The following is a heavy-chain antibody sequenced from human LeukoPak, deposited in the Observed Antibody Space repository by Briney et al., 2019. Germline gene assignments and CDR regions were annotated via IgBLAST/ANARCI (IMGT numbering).Heavy chain of an antibody. Sequence: SETLSLTCTVAGGSMKSYYWSWIRQTPGKGLEWIGYSYYNGITSYNPSLKSRVTISVDTSKNQFSLKLSSVTAADTAVYYCARVKLRAAAAGFDYYYMDVWGKGTTVTVSS. V-gene: IGHV4-59*12. CDR3: ARVKLRAAAAGFDYYYMDV. CDR1: GGSMKSYY. CDR2: SYYNGIT. D-gene: IGHD6-13*01. J-gene: IGHJ6*03.